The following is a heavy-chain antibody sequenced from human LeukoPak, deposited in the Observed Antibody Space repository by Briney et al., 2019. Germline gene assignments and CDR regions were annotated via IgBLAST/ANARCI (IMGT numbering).Heavy chain of an antibody. D-gene: IGHD2-2*01. CDR2: ISSSSSYT. Sequence: GGSLRLSCAASGFTFSDYYMSWIRRAPGKGLEWVSYISSSSSYTNYADSVKGRFTISRDNAKNSLYLQMNSLRAEDTAVYYCARDRRRKGYCSSTSCYVGSDYWGQGTLVTVSS. CDR3: ARDRRRKGYCSSTSCYVGSDY. V-gene: IGHV3-11*06. J-gene: IGHJ4*02. CDR1: GFTFSDYY.